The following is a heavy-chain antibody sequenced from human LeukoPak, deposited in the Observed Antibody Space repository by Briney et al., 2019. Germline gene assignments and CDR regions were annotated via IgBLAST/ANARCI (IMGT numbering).Heavy chain of an antibody. CDR1: RYTFTDYY. D-gene: IGHD2-2*01. Sequence: GASVKVSCKASRYTFTDYYMHWERQAPGQGLEWMGWINPNSGGTNYAQKFQGRVTMTRDTSISTAYMELSRLRSDDTAVYYCARGGWSLGYCSSSSCLDWFGPWGQGTLVTVSS. V-gene: IGHV1-2*02. J-gene: IGHJ5*02. CDR2: INPNSGGT. CDR3: ARGGWSLGYCSSSSCLDWFGP.